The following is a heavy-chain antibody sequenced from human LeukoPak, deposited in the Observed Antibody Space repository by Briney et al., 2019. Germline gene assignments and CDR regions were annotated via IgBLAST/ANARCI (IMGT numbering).Heavy chain of an antibody. D-gene: IGHD3/OR15-3a*01. Sequence: PGGSLRLSCGASVFSLYDHTMHEVRQTPGKGLEWVFLVRWDGGNTYYADSVKGRFTVSRDNSKNSLYLQMNTLRTEDTGLYDCVKANAGLHAYSDNWGPGTLVTVSS. CDR2: VRWDGGNT. CDR1: VFSLYDHT. V-gene: IGHV3-43*01. CDR3: VKANAGLHAYSDN. J-gene: IGHJ4*02.